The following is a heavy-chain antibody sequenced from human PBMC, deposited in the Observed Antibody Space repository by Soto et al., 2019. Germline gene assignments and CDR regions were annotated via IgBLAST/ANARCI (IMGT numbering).Heavy chain of an antibody. D-gene: IGHD3-3*01. V-gene: IGHV3-15*01. Sequence: EVQLVESGGGLVKPEGSVRLSCAASGFTFSNAWMTWVRQAPGKGLEWIGHIKGKTDGGTTDYSAPVKGRFIISRDDSKNTLYLQINSLKTEDTAMYYCTTGDGDTSGYPYYFDFWGQGTLVTVSS. J-gene: IGHJ4*02. CDR3: TTGDGDTSGYPYYFDF. CDR1: GFTFSNAW. CDR2: IKGKTDGGTT.